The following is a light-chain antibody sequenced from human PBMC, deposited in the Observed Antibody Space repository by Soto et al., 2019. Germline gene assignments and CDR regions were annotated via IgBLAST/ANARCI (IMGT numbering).Light chain of an antibody. V-gene: IGLV1-40*01. CDR3: QFYDSSLSGYVV. CDR2: GNS. CDR1: SSNIGAGYN. J-gene: IGLJ2*01. Sequence: QSVLTQPPSVSGAPGQRVTISCTGSSSNIGAGYNVHWYQQLPGTAPKLLIYGNSNRPSGVPDRFSGSQSGTSASLAITGLQAEDEADYYCQFYDSSLSGYVVFGGGTQLTVL.